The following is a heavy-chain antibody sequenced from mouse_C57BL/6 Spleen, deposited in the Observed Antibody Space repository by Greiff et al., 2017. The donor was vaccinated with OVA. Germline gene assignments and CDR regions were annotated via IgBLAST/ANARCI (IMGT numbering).Heavy chain of an antibody. Sequence: EVQLVESGGGLVQPKGSLKLSCAASGFSFNTYAMHWVRQAPGKGLEWVARIRSKSNNYATYYADSVKARFTISRDDSESMLYLQMNNLKTEDTAMYDCERHYYGSGFAYWGKGTLVTVSA. V-gene: IGHV10-1*01. CDR1: GFSFNTYA. J-gene: IGHJ3*01. CDR2: IRSKSNNYAT. CDR3: ERHYYGSGFAY. D-gene: IGHD1-1*01.